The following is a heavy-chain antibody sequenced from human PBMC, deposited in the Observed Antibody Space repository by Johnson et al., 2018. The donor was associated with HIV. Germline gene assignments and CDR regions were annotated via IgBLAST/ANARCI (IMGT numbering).Heavy chain of an antibody. J-gene: IGHJ3*01. D-gene: IGHD3-22*01. CDR1: GFTFSTYA. V-gene: IGHV3-30-3*02. CDR2: ISYDGSNK. CDR3: AKSDSAYDAFDL. Sequence: QVQLVESGGGLVKPGGSLRLSCVASGFTFSTYAMHWVRQAPGKGLEWVAVISYDGSNKYYADSVKGRFSISRDNSKNTLYLQMNSLRAEDTAVYYCAKSDSAYDAFDLWGQGTLVTVSS.